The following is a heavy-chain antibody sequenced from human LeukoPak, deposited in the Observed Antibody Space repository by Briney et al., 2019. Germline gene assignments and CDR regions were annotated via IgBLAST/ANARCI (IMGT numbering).Heavy chain of an antibody. Sequence: ASVKVSCKVSGYTLTELSMHWVRQAPGKGLEWMGGFDPEDGETIYAQKLQGRVTMTEDTSTDTAYMELSSLRSEDTAVYYCATPIGDITGYYYYGMDVWGQGTTVTVSS. J-gene: IGHJ6*02. CDR1: GYTLTELS. CDR2: FDPEDGET. V-gene: IGHV1-24*01. CDR3: ATPIGDITGYYYYGMDV. D-gene: IGHD3-9*01.